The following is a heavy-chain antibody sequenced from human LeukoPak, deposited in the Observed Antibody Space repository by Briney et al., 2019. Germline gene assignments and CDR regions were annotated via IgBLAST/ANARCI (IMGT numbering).Heavy chain of an antibody. J-gene: IGHJ3*02. CDR2: IYTSGST. CDR1: GGSISSSSYY. Sequence: SETLSLTCTVSGGSISSSSYYWGWIRQPPGKGLEWIGRIYTSGSTNYNPSLKSRVTMSVDTSKSQFSLNLRSVTAADTAVYYCARLPGGDSSSVVAFDIWGQGTMVTVSS. CDR3: ARLPGGDSSSVVAFDI. D-gene: IGHD2-21*02. V-gene: IGHV4-61*05.